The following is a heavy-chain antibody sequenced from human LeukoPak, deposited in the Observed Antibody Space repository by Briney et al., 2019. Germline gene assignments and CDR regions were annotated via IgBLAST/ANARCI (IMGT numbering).Heavy chain of an antibody. CDR3: PRSRLGSLDY. D-gene: IGHD3-9*01. J-gene: IGHJ4*02. CDR2: IKNKAKSYTT. CDR1: GFFFSDPS. V-gene: IGHV3-72*01. Sequence: GGSLRLSCAASGFFFSDPSMEWVRQAPGKGLEWVGRIKNKAKSYTTEYAASVKGRFTISRDDSKNSLYLQMDSLKAEDTAVYFCPRSRLGSLDYWGQGTLVTVSS.